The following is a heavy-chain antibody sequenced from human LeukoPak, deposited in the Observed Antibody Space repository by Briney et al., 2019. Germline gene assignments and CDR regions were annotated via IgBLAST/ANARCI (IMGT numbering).Heavy chain of an antibody. CDR1: GFTVSSSY. CDR3: TREAGATDY. CDR2: IYSDGST. D-gene: IGHD1-26*01. J-gene: IGHJ4*02. V-gene: IGHV3-66*01. Sequence: AGGSLRLSCAVSGFTVSSSYMSWVRQAPEGKGLEWVSVIYSDGSTYYADSVKGRFTISRDNSKNMLYLQMNSLRAEDTALYYCTREAGATDYWDQGTLVTVSS.